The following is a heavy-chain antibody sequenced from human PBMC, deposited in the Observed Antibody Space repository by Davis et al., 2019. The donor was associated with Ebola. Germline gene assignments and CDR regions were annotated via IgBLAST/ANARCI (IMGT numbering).Heavy chain of an antibody. CDR3: ARRVGARSGFDY. V-gene: IGHV1-8*01. CDR2: MNPNSGNT. D-gene: IGHD1-26*01. J-gene: IGHJ4*01. Sequence: ASVKVSCKTSGYTFTTYDINWVRQATGQGLEWMGWMNPNSGNTGFAQQFQGRITMTRNISTGTAYMELNSLRSEDTAIYSCARRVGARSGFDYWGQGTLATVSS. CDR1: GYTFTTYD.